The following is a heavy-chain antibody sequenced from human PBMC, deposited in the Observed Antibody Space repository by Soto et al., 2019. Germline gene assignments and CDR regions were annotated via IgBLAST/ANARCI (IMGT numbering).Heavy chain of an antibody. CDR3: ARASRVYYYDSSGYYYFDY. D-gene: IGHD3-22*01. V-gene: IGHV4-4*07. Sequence: KTSETLSLTCTVSGGSISSYYWSWIRQPAGKGLEWIGRIYTSGSTNYNPSLKSRVTMSVDTSKNQFSLKLSSVTAADTAVYYCARASRVYYYDSSGYYYFDYWGQGTLVTVSS. CDR1: GGSISSYY. CDR2: IYTSGST. J-gene: IGHJ4*02.